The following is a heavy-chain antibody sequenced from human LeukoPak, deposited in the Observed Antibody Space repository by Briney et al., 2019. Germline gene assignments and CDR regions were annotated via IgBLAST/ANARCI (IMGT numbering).Heavy chain of an antibody. D-gene: IGHD3-3*01. V-gene: IGHV3-74*03. J-gene: IGHJ5*02. CDR1: GFTLSNYW. CDR2: INNDGNLKTDGRDT. Sequence: GGSLRLSCAASGFTLSNYWMIHWVRQVLGKGLQWVSRINNDGNLKTDGRDTGYADSVKGRFTISTDNSKNSLYLQMNSLRTEDTALYYCAKVYYDFWSGFSTWGQGTLVTVSS. CDR3: AKVYYDFWSGFST.